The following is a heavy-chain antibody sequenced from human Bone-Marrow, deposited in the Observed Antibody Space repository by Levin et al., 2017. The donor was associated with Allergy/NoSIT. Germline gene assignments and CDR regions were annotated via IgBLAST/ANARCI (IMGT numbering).Heavy chain of an antibody. D-gene: IGHD6-13*01. CDR3: ARVSAAGGTRLFDY. V-gene: IGHV4-61*08. Sequence: TSETLSLTCSVSGGSVTSGDYYWSWIRKPPGKGLEWIGFIHSSGSTNYIPSLKSRVTMSHDTSKNQLSLSLTSVTAADTAIYYCARVSAAGGTRLFDYWGQGTLVTVSS. CDR1: GGSVTSGDYY. J-gene: IGHJ4*02. CDR2: IHSSGST.